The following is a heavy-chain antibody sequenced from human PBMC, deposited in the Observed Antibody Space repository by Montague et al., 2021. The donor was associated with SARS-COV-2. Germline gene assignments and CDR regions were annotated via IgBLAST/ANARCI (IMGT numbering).Heavy chain of an antibody. J-gene: IGHJ4*02. CDR2: ISDRGNT. D-gene: IGHD1-26*01. CDR3: ARKGSGRSDLAY. Sequence: SETLSLTCSVSGDSISNHYWSWIRQPPGKGLEWIGYISDRGNTKYNTSLKSPVTISADTPKNQFSLRLTSATAADTAIYYCARKGSGRSDLAYWGQGTLVTVSS. V-gene: IGHV4-59*11. CDR1: GDSISNHY.